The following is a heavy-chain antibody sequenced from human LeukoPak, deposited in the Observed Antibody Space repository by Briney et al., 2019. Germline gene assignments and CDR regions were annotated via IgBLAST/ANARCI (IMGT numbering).Heavy chain of an antibody. D-gene: IGHD3-22*01. CDR1: GFTFDDYA. CDR2: ISWNSGSI. CDR3: ARDHYDSSGYSA. J-gene: IGHJ5*02. V-gene: IGHV3-9*01. Sequence: PGGSLRLSCAASGFTFDDYAMHWVRQAPGKGLEWVSGISWNSGSIGYADSVKGRFTISRDNAKNSLDLQMNSLRAEDTAVYYCARDHYDSSGYSAWGQGTLVTVSS.